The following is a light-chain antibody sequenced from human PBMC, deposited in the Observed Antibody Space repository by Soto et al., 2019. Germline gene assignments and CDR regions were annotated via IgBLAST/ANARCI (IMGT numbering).Light chain of an antibody. J-gene: IGKJ4*01. CDR2: DAS. Sequence: EIVLTQSPATLSLSPGERATLSCRASQSVSSYLAWYQQEPGQAPRLLIYDASNRATGIPARFSGSGSGTDFTLTISSLEPEDFAVYYCQQRSTALTFGGGTKVDI. CDR3: QQRSTALT. V-gene: IGKV3-11*01. CDR1: QSVSSY.